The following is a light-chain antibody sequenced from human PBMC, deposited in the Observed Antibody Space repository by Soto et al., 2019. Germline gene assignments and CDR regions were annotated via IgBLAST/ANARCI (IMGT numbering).Light chain of an antibody. Sequence: ELVLTQSPATLSLSPGGSATLSCRASQSVSRYLAWYQQKPGQALRLLIYDASKRAAGIPARSSGSGSGTDFTLTISSLEPEDFAVYYCHQRSNWPLTFGGGTKLEIK. CDR1: QSVSRY. V-gene: IGKV3-11*01. CDR2: DAS. CDR3: HQRSNWPLT. J-gene: IGKJ4*01.